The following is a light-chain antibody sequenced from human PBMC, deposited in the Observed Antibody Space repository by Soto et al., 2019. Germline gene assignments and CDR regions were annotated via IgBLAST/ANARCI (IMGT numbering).Light chain of an antibody. J-gene: IGLJ1*01. CDR2: RDT. CDR3: QSYDNSLNGYV. CDR1: SSNIGASYD. V-gene: IGLV1-40*01. Sequence: QSVLTQPPSVSGAPGQRVTISCTGSSSNIGASYDVHWYQQFPGAAPKLLIYRDTHRPSGIPNRFSGSKSGTSASLAIFWLQHGDAADYYCQSYDNSLNGYVFGSGTKLTVL.